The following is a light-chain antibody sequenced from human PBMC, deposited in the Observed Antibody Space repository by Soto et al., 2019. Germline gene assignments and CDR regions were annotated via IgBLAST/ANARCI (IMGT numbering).Light chain of an antibody. J-gene: IGKJ5*01. V-gene: IGKV1-39*01. CDR1: QTILKY. CDR2: DAS. Sequence: DIQLTQSPSSLSASVGDRVPITCRASQTILKYVNWYQKKPGQAPKLLIYDASTLPSGIPSRFSGSGFGTDFTLTIGSLQPEDFATYYCQQSYAIVTFGQGTRLEIK. CDR3: QQSYAIVT.